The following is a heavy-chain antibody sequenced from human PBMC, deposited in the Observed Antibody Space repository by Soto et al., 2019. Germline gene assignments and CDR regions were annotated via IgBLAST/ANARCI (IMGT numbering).Heavy chain of an antibody. CDR2: ISGSGGTT. J-gene: IGHJ4*02. CDR3: TRGDMALNDY. D-gene: IGHD2-15*01. CDR1: GFTFSSYA. V-gene: IGHV3-49*04. Sequence: GGSLRLSCAASGFTFSSYAMSWVRQAPGKGLEWVSAISGSGGTTKYAASVRGRFTISRDDSKSIAYLQMNSLKTEDTAVYYCTRGDMALNDYWGQGTLVTVSS.